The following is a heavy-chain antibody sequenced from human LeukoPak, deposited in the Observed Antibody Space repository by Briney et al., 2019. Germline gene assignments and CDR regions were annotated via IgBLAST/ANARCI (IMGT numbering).Heavy chain of an antibody. V-gene: IGHV4-59*01. J-gene: IGHJ4*02. D-gene: IGHD1-26*01. CDR3: GGGGTYSQFDY. Sequence: PSETLSLTCALSGGSIRSYYWNWVPPPPGKGLEWIGYMYYSGSTNYNPSLKRRVTISGDTSNNQFSLKLNSVTAADTAVYYWGGGGTYSQFDYWGQGTLVTVSS. CDR2: MYYSGST. CDR1: GGSIRSYY.